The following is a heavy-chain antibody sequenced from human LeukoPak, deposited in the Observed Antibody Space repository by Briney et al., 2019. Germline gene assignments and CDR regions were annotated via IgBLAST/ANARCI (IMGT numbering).Heavy chain of an antibody. Sequence: SETLSLTCAVYGGSFSGYYWSWIRQTPGKGLEWIGEINHSGSTNYNPSLKSRVTISVDTSKNQFSLKLSSVTAADTAVYYCARAKYYDYVWGSYRPGPNFDYWRQGTLVTVSS. V-gene: IGHV4-34*01. D-gene: IGHD3-16*02. J-gene: IGHJ4*02. CDR2: INHSGST. CDR1: GGSFSGYY. CDR3: ARAKYYDYVWGSYRPGPNFDY.